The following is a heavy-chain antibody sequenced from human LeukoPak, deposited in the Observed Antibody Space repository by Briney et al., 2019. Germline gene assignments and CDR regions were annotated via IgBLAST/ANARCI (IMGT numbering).Heavy chain of an antibody. CDR2: IKSKTDGGTT. Sequence: GGSLRLSCAASGFTFSNAWMSWVRQAPGKGLEWVGRIKSKTDGGTTDYAAPVKGRFTISRDDSKNTLYLQMNSLKTEDTAVYYCTTDLDSSGYDSFFDYWGQGTLVTVSS. CDR3: TTDLDSSGYDSFFDY. J-gene: IGHJ4*02. V-gene: IGHV3-15*01. CDR1: GFTFSNAW. D-gene: IGHD5-12*01.